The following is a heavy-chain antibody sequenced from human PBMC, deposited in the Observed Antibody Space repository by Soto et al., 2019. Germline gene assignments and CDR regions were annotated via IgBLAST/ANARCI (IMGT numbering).Heavy chain of an antibody. CDR3: VGVLAATLDS. Sequence: SETLSLTCKVSGGSVTNSSYHWGWIRQTPGKGLEWIATLFYRGTTDYNSALRSRATMSVDTSRDHFSLTLSSVTVADTAVYFFVGVLAATLDSWGHGTPVTVSS. CDR1: GGSVTNSSYH. CDR2: LFYRGTT. D-gene: IGHD2-21*01. V-gene: IGHV4-39*02. J-gene: IGHJ5*01.